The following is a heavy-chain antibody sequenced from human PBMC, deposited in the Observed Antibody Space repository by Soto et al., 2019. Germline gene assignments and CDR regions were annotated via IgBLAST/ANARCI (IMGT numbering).Heavy chain of an antibody. CDR2: IFYSGST. D-gene: IGHD6-19*01. V-gene: IGHV4-59*01. CDR3: ARVRSGYSSGWSLDY. J-gene: IGHJ4*02. CDR1: GGSMRNYY. Sequence: QVQLQESGPGLVKPSETLSLTCTVSGGSMRNYYWSWIRQPPGKGLEWIAYIFYSGSTDYNPSLKRRVTISVDTSNNQSSLKLVSVTAADTVVYYCARVRSGYSSGWSLDYWGQGTLVTVSS.